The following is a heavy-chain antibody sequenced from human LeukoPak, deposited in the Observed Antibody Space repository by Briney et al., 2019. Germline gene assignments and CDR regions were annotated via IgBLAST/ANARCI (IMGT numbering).Heavy chain of an antibody. J-gene: IGHJ4*02. CDR1: GFTFNTYG. D-gene: IGHD4-11*01. V-gene: IGHV3-30*02. CDR2: IRYDGTNK. CDR3: ARDLDYSNRDY. Sequence: GGSLRLSCAASGFTFNTYGMHWVRQAPGKGLEWVAFIRYDGTNKYYADSVKGRFTISRDNAKNSLYLQMNSLRAEDTAVYYCARDLDYSNRDYWGQGTLVTVSS.